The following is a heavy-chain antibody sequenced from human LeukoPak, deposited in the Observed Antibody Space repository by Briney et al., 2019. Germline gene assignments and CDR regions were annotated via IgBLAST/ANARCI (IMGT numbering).Heavy chain of an antibody. CDR3: ARGDSGSYYWIDY. CDR2: INHSGST. CDR1: GGSFSGYY. V-gene: IGHV4-34*01. D-gene: IGHD1-26*01. J-gene: IGHJ4*02. Sequence: PSETLSLTCAVYGGSFSGYYWSWIRQPPAKGLEWIGEINHSGSTNYNPSLKSRVTISVDTSKNQFSLKLSSVTAADTAVYYCARGDSGSYYWIDYWGQGTLVTVSS.